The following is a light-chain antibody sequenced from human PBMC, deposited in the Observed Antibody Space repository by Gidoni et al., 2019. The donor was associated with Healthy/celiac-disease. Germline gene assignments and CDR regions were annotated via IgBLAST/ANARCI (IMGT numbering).Light chain of an antibody. CDR2: AAS. CDR1: QSVGTN. V-gene: IGKV3-15*01. Sequence: EIMMTQSPATLSVSPGERATLSCRASQSVGTNLAWYQQKPGQAPRLLIYAASTRATGFPARFSGSGSGTEFTLTISSLQSEDFGVYYCQQYNDWPPYTFGQXTKLEIK. CDR3: QQYNDWPPYT. J-gene: IGKJ2*01.